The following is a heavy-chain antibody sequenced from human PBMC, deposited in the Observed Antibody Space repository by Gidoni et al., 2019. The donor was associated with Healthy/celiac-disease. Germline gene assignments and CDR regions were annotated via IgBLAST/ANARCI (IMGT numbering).Heavy chain of an antibody. Sequence: EVQMVESGGGLVQPGGSLRLSCAASGFTLSGHAMSWVRQAPGKGLEWVSAISGSGGSTYYAGSVKGRFTISRDNSKNTLYLQMNSLRAEDTAVYYCAKDMELRYFDWLFGAFDIWGQGTMVTVSS. D-gene: IGHD3-9*01. J-gene: IGHJ3*02. CDR2: ISGSGGST. CDR3: AKDMELRYFDWLFGAFDI. CDR1: GFTLSGHA. V-gene: IGHV3-23*04.